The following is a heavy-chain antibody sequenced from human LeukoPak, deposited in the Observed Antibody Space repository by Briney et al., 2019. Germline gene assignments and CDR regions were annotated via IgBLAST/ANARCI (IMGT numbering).Heavy chain of an antibody. D-gene: IGHD3-22*01. CDR3: ARYDSSGLDY. CDR1: VGSISSGNW. Sequence: SGTLSLTCGVSVGSISSGNWWSWVRQSPGKGLEWIGYIYYSGSTNYNPSLKSRVSISVDTSKSQFSLKLSSVTAADTAIYYCARYDSSGLDYWGQGTLVTVSS. J-gene: IGHJ4*02. CDR2: IYYSGST. V-gene: IGHV4-4*02.